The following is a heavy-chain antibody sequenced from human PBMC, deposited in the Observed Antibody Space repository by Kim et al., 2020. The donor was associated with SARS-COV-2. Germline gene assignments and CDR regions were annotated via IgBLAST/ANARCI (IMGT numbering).Heavy chain of an antibody. V-gene: IGHV1-24*01. D-gene: IGHD1-26*01. CDR1: GYTLTELS. CDR3: AADGDSGSYYERVYGMDG. CDR2: FDPEDGET. Sequence: ASVKVSCKVSGYTLTELSMHWVRQAPGKGLEWMGRFDPEDGETIYAQKFQGRVTMTEVTSTDSAYMELSSLRSENTAVYYCAADGDSGSYYERVYGMDGWGKGTTVTGSS. J-gene: IGHJ6*04.